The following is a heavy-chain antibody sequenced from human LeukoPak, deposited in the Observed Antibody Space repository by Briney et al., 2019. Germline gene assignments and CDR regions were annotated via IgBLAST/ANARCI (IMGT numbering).Heavy chain of an antibody. D-gene: IGHD2-2*01. CDR2: ISYDGSNK. J-gene: IGHJ4*02. CDR1: GFTFSSYA. Sequence: PGGSLRLSCAASGFTFSSYAMHWVRQAPGKGLEWVAVISYDGSNKYYADSVKGRFTISRDNSKNTLYLQMNSLRAEDTAVYYCARADCSSTSCYVSGYWGQGTLVTVSS. V-gene: IGHV3-30*04. CDR3: ARADCSSTSCYVSGY.